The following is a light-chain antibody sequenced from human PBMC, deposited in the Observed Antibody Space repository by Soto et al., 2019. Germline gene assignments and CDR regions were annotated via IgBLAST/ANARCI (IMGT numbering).Light chain of an antibody. CDR2: SNN. J-gene: IGLJ2*01. CDR3: ASWDDRLGAVI. CDR1: SSNIGGTNY. V-gene: IGLV1-47*02. Sequence: VLTQPPSASGTPGQKVFISCSGSSSNIGGTNYAYWYQQLPGAAPKLLMHSNNLRPSGVPERISGSKFGTAVSLAISGLRSEDEAVYYCASWDDRLGAVIFGGGTK.